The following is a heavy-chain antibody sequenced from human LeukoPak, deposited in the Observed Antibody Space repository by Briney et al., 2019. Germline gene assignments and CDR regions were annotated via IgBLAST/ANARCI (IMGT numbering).Heavy chain of an antibody. CDR2: FDPEDGET. Sequence: ASVKVSCKVSGYTLTELSMHWVRQAPGKGLEWMGGFDPEDGETIYAQKFQGRVTFISNTSATTAFMELSSLGSEDAAVYYCARDSGSGNNDYWGQGTLVTVSS. CDR1: GYTLTELS. CDR3: ARDSGSGNNDY. J-gene: IGHJ4*02. D-gene: IGHD1-26*01. V-gene: IGHV1-24*01.